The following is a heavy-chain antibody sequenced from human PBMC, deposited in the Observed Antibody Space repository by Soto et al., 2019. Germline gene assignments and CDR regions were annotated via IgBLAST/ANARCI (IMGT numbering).Heavy chain of an antibody. CDR2: VSSAGSTK. V-gene: IGHV3-30*18. J-gene: IGHJ4*02. Sequence: QVQLVESGGGVVQPERSLRISCAASGFIFSNYGMHWVRQAPGKGLVWVAVVSSAGSTKYYADSVKGRFTISRDNSKNTVLLQMNSLRAEDTAVYYCAKDLGYSYGGFFDYWGQGTLVTVSS. D-gene: IGHD5-18*01. CDR3: AKDLGYSYGGFFDY. CDR1: GFIFSNYG.